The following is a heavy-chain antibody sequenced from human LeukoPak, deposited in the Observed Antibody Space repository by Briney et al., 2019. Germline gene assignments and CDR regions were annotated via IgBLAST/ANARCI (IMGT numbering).Heavy chain of an antibody. D-gene: IGHD6-13*01. CDR1: GFTLSNYW. J-gene: IGHJ5*02. CDR2: IKEDGSEK. Sequence: PGGSLRLSCAASGFTLSNYWMSWVRQAPGKGLEWVANIKEDGSEKYYVDSVKGRFTISKDNAKNSLYLQMNSLRAEDTALYYCARDRYSSSSPSVAWGQGTLVTVSS. CDR3: ARDRYSSSSPSVA. V-gene: IGHV3-7*03.